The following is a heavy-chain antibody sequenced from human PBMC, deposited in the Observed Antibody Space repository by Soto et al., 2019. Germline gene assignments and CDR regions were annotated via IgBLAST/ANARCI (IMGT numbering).Heavy chain of an antibody. J-gene: IGHJ5*02. D-gene: IGHD6-19*01. CDR2: IYYSGST. V-gene: IGHV4-59*01. Sequence: SLTCTVSGGSISSYYWSWIRQPPGKGLEWIGYIYYSGSTNYNPSLKSRVTISVDTSKNQFSLKLSSVTAADTAVYYCARSREPIAVGWFDPWGQGTLVTVSS. CDR3: ARSREPIAVGWFDP. CDR1: GGSISSYY.